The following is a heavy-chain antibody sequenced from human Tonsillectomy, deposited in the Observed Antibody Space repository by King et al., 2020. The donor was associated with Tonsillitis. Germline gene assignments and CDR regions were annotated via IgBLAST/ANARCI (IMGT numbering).Heavy chain of an antibody. CDR1: GFTFSSYS. V-gene: IGHV3-21*01. D-gene: IGHD2-2*01. Sequence: VQLVESGGGLVKPGGSLRLSCAASGFTFSSYSMNWVRQAPGKGPEWVSSISTSSGYIYYADSLKGRFTISRDNAKNSLYLQMNSLRAEDTAVYYCASSPSRAWPRLFDYWGQGTLVTVSS. CDR2: ISTSSGYI. CDR3: ASSPSRAWPRLFDY. J-gene: IGHJ4*02.